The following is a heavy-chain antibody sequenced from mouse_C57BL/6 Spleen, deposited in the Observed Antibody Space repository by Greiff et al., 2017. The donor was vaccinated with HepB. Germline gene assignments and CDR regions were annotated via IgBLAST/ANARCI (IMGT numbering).Heavy chain of an antibody. V-gene: IGHV5-9*01. CDR2: ISGGGGNT. CDR3: ARQSLTGTYDY. D-gene: IGHD4-1*01. CDR1: GFTFSSYT. J-gene: IGHJ2*01. Sequence: VQLKESGGGLVKPGGSLKLSCAASGFTFSSYTMSWVRQTPEKRLEWVATISGGGGNTYYPDSVKGRFTISRDNAKNTLYLQMSSLRSEDTALYYCARQSLTGTYDYWGQGTTLTVSS.